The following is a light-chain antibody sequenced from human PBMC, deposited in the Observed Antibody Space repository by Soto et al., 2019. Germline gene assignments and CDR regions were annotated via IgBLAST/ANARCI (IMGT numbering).Light chain of an antibody. CDR1: RFVVGVYNY. V-gene: IGLV2-11*01. Sequence: QSVLTQPRSVSGSPGQSVTISCPGTRFVVGVYNYVSWYQQLPGKAPKLMIYDFSKRPSGFPDRFSGSKSGNTASLTISGLQAEDEADYYCCSYAGSPYVFGTGTKVTVL. CDR3: CSYAGSPYV. J-gene: IGLJ1*01. CDR2: DFS.